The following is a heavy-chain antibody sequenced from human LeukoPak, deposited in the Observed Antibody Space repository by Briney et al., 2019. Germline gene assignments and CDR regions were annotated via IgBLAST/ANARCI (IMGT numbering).Heavy chain of an antibody. V-gene: IGHV4-39*07. J-gene: IGHJ4*02. Sequence: PSETLSLTCTVSGGSISSSTYYWGWIRQPPGKGLEWIASIYYSGSTYYNPSLKSRVTISVDTSKKQFSLKLSSVTAADTAVYYCARGPLEYDILTGYYRPYFDYWGQGTLVTVSS. D-gene: IGHD3-9*01. CDR1: GGSISSSTYY. CDR2: IYYSGST. CDR3: ARGPLEYDILTGYYRPYFDY.